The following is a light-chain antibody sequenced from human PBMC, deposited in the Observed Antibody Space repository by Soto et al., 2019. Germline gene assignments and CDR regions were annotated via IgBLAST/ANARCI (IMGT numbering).Light chain of an antibody. CDR2: TAS. V-gene: IGKV3-15*01. CDR1: QSVSSK. CDR3: QQYYNWPLEYT. Sequence: EIVMPQSPGTLSVSPGERVTLSCRASQSVSSKVAWYQQKPGQAPRLLIFTASLRATGVPARFSGSGSGTEFTLTISSLQSEDFAVYWCQQYYNWPLEYTFGQGTKLEI. J-gene: IGKJ2*01.